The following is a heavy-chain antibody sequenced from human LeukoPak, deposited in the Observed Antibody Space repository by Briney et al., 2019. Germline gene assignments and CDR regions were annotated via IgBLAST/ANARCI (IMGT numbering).Heavy chain of an antibody. CDR1: GFTFSSYA. Sequence: GGSLRLSCAASGFTFSSYAMHWVRQAPGKGLEWVAVISYDGSNIYYADSVKGRFTISRDNSKNTLYLQMNSLRAEDTAVYYCANDGTDSSGYEYYFDYWGQGTLVTVSS. CDR2: ISYDGSNI. CDR3: ANDGTDSSGYEYYFDY. V-gene: IGHV3-30*04. J-gene: IGHJ4*02. D-gene: IGHD3-22*01.